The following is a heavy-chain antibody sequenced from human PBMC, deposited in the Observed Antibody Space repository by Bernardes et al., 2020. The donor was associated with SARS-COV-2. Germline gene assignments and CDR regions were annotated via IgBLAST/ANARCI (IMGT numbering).Heavy chain of an antibody. V-gene: IGHV3-64D*06. CDR1: GFTFSNYT. CDR3: VKFTINGGSPDC. J-gene: IGHJ4*02. CDR2: INGDGGGT. D-gene: IGHD2-8*01. Sequence: GGSLRLSCAASGFTFSNYTMHWVRQAPGKGLEYVSAINGDGGGTYYADSVKGRFTISRDNSRNTLYLQMRSLRPEDTALYYCVKFTINGGSPDCWGQGTLVTVSP.